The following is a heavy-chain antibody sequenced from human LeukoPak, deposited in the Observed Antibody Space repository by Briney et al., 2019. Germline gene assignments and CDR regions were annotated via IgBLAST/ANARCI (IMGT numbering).Heavy chain of an antibody. J-gene: IGHJ4*02. Sequence: PGGSLRLSCAASGFTFSSYAMHRVRQAPGKGLEYVSAISSNGGSTYYANSVKGRFTISRDNSKNTLYLQMGSLRAEDMAVYYCARGAFGTFDYWGQGTLVTVSS. CDR3: ARGAFGTFDY. D-gene: IGHD2/OR15-2a*01. CDR1: GFTFSSYA. V-gene: IGHV3-64*01. CDR2: ISSNGGST.